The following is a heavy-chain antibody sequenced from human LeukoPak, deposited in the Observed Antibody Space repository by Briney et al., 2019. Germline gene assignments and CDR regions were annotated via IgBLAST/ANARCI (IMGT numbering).Heavy chain of an antibody. V-gene: IGHV1-8*03. CDR3: ARTLGCSSTSCKGWFDP. CDR2: MNPNSGNT. Sequence: ASVKVSCKASGYTFTSYYINWVRQATGQGLEWMGWMNPNSGNTGYAQKFQGRVTITRNTSISTAYMELSSLRSEDTAVYYCARTLGCSSTSCKGWFDPWGQGTLVTVSS. D-gene: IGHD2-2*01. J-gene: IGHJ5*02. CDR1: GYTFTSYY.